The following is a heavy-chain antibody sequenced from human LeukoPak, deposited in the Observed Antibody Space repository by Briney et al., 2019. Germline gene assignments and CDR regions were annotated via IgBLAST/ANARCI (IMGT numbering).Heavy chain of an antibody. J-gene: IGHJ4*02. CDR3: ARRYYYDF. CDR1: GGPFSGYF. CDR2: THNSGTT. V-gene: IGHV4-34*01. Sequence: SETLSLTCAVSGGPFSGYFWSWIRQSSGKGLEWIGETHNSGTTNYNPSLNSRVTISEDTSKNQFYLNLSSVTAADTAVYYCARRYYYDFWGQGTLVTVSS.